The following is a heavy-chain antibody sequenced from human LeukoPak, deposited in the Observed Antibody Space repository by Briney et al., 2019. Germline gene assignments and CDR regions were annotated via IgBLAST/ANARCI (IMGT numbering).Heavy chain of an antibody. CDR3: ARDYYDSSGYYYFDY. J-gene: IGHJ4*02. CDR1: GFTFSRYS. D-gene: IGHD3-22*01. V-gene: IGHV3-21*01. Sequence: NPGGSLRLSCAASGFTFSRYSMNWVRQAPGKGLEWVSSISSSSSYIYYADSVKGRFTISRDNSKNTLYLQMNSLRAEDTAVYYCARDYYDSSGYYYFDYWGQGTLVTVSS. CDR2: ISSSSSYI.